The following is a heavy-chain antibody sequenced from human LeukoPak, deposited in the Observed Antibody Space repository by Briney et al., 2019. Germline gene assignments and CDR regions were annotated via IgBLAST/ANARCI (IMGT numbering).Heavy chain of an antibody. Sequence: PSEALSLTCVVYGGSFSGYDWGWIRQPPGRGLEWIGEINHSGSTNYNPSLKSRVTISVDTSKNQFSLKVTSVTAADTAVYYCARRSHCTGSSCPSVWGQGTTVTVSS. V-gene: IGHV4-34*01. J-gene: IGHJ6*02. D-gene: IGHD2-15*01. CDR3: ARRSHCTGSSCPSV. CDR1: GGSFSGYD. CDR2: INHSGST.